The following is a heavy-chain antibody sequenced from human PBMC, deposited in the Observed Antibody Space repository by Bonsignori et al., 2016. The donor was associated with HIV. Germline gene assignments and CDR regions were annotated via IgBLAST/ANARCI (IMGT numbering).Heavy chain of an antibody. CDR3: AREHSSSWSPGNQVMDV. J-gene: IGHJ6*03. V-gene: IGHV3-21*01. CDR2: ISSSSSYI. Sequence: WIRQSPGKGLEWVSSISSSSSYIYYADSVKGRFTISRDNAKNSLYLQMNSLRAEDTAVYYCAREHSSSWSPGNQVMDVWGKGTTVTVSS. D-gene: IGHD6-13*01.